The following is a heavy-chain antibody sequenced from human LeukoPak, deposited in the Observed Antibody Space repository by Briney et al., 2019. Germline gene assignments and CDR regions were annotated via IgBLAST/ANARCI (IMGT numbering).Heavy chain of an antibody. CDR3: AFTVTTEYYFDY. J-gene: IGHJ4*02. Sequence: VASVKVSCKASGYTFTGYYMHWVRQAPGQGLEWMGWINPNSGGTNYAQKFQGRVTMTRDTSISTAYMELSRLRSDDAAVYYCAFTVTTEYYFDYWGQGTLVTVSS. CDR2: INPNSGGT. V-gene: IGHV1-2*02. D-gene: IGHD4-17*01. CDR1: GYTFTGYY.